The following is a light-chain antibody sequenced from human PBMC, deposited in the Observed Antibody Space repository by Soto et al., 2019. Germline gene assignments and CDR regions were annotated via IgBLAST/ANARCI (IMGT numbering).Light chain of an antibody. CDR2: GAS. CDR3: QQYDNWPLT. J-gene: IGKJ4*01. V-gene: IGKV3-15*01. Sequence: IVMTQSPATLSVSPGNRVTLSCRASESVSRKLAWYQHKPGQAPRLLIYGASTRATGIPARFSGSGSGTDFTLTISSLQSEDFAIYYCQQYDNWPLTFGRGTKVEIK. CDR1: ESVSRK.